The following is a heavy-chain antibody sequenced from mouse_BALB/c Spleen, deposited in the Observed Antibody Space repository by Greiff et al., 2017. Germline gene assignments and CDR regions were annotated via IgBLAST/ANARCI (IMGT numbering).Heavy chain of an antibody. CDR2: INSNGGST. Sequence: DVQLVESGGGLVQPGGSLKLSCAASGFTFSSYGMSWVRQTPDKRLELVATINSNGGSTYYPDSVKGRFTISRDNAKNTLYLQMSSLKSEDTAMYYCARNYGNSAWFAYWGQGTLVTVSA. V-gene: IGHV5-6-3*01. J-gene: IGHJ3*01. CDR3: ARNYGNSAWFAY. CDR1: GFTFSSYG. D-gene: IGHD2-1*01.